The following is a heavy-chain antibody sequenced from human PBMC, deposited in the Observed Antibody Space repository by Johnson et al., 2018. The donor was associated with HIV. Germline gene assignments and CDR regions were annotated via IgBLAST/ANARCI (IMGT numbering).Heavy chain of an antibody. CDR3: ARELEFGDLRKNDAFDI. J-gene: IGHJ3*02. D-gene: IGHD4-17*01. Sequence: EVQLVESGGGLVQPGGSLRLSCAASGFTFSSYAMSWVRQAPGTGLERVSAISGSGGSTYYAAYVKGRLTISRDNSKNTLYLQMNSLRAEDTAVYYCARELEFGDLRKNDAFDIWGQGTMVTVSS. CDR2: ISGSGGST. V-gene: IGHV3-23*04. CDR1: GFTFSSYA.